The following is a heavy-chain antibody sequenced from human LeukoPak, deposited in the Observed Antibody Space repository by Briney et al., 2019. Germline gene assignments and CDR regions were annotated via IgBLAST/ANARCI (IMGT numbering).Heavy chain of an antibody. V-gene: IGHV3-7*01. D-gene: IGHD6-19*01. Sequence: GGSLRLSCAASGFTFSSYWMSWVRQAPGKGLEWVANIKQDGSEKYYVDSVKGRFTISRDNAKNSLYLQMNSLRAEDTAVYYCARDQEAVAGPTFDYWGQGTLVTVSS. CDR1: GFTFSSYW. CDR2: IKQDGSEK. J-gene: IGHJ4*02. CDR3: ARDQEAVAGPTFDY.